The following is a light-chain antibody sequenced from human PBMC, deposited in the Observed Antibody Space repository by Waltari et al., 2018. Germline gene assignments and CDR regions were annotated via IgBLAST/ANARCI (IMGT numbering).Light chain of an antibody. CDR3: QHYGRSPLT. J-gene: IGKJ4*01. CDR1: QSFGSSY. V-gene: IGKV3-20*01. Sequence: EIVLTQSPGTLSLFPGERATLFCRASQSFGSSYLAWYQQKPGQAPRLLIYAASSRATGIPDRFSGSGSGTDVTLTISRLEPEDFAVYYCQHYGRSPLTFGGGTKVAIK. CDR2: AAS.